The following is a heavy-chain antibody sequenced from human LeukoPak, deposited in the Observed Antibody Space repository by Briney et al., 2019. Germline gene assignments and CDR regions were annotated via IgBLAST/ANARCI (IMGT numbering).Heavy chain of an antibody. J-gene: IGHJ4*02. D-gene: IGHD6-19*01. Sequence: PGGSLRLSCAAAGSIFSGYEMNWVRQAPGKGLELVSYISSSVSTIFYAVSVKGRFTISRDNAENSLYLQMNSLRVEDTAVYYCAREAYSSGWSIWDCWGQGTLVTVSS. CDR3: AREAYSSGWSIWDC. V-gene: IGHV3-48*03. CDR1: GSIFSGYE. CDR2: ISSSVSTI.